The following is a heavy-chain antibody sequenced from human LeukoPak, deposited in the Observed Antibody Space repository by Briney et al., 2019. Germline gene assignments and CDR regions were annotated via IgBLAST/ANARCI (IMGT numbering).Heavy chain of an antibody. Sequence: SETLSLTCAVYGGSFSGYYWSWIRQPPGKGLEWIGEINHSGSTNYNPSLKSRVTISVDTSKNQFSLELSSVTAADTAVYYCARRPLVFDYWGQGTLVTVSS. CDR2: INHSGST. CDR3: ARRPLVFDY. J-gene: IGHJ4*02. V-gene: IGHV4-34*01. CDR1: GGSFSGYY. D-gene: IGHD6-13*01.